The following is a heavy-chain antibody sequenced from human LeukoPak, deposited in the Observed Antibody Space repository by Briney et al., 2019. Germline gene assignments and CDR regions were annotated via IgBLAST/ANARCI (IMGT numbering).Heavy chain of an antibody. CDR2: ISAYNGNT. J-gene: IGHJ4*02. CDR1: GYTFTSYG. CDR3: AREVSSGWSHYFDY. V-gene: IGHV1-18*01. Sequence: ASVKVSCKASGYTFTSYGISWVRQAPGQGLEWMGWISAYNGNTNYAQKLQGRVTMTTDTSTSTAYMGLRSLRSDDTAVYYCAREVSSGWSHYFDYWGQGTLVTVSS. D-gene: IGHD6-19*01.